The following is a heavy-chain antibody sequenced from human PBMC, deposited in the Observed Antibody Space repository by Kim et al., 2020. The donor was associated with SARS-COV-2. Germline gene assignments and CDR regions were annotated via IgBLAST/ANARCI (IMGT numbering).Heavy chain of an antibody. D-gene: IGHD3-10*01. J-gene: IGHJ4*02. CDR3: AKDRITMVRGVINY. Sequence: ADSVKGRFTISRGNSKNTLYLQMNRLGAEGTAVYYCAKDRITMVRGVINYWGQGTLVTVSS. V-gene: IGHV3-23*01.